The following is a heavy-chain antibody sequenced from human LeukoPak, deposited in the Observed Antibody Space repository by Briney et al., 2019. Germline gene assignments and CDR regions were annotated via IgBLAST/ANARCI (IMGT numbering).Heavy chain of an antibody. V-gene: IGHV3-23*01. Sequence: PGGSLRLSCGASGFTLSSYAMNWVRQAPGKGLEWVSAISGRDATTYYTDSVKGRFTISRDNSRNTLYLQMNSLRAEDTAVYYCARAHGYSSGWSPCDYWGQGTLVTVSS. J-gene: IGHJ4*02. CDR3: ARAHGYSSGWSPCDY. CDR2: ISGRDATT. CDR1: GFTLSSYA. D-gene: IGHD6-19*01.